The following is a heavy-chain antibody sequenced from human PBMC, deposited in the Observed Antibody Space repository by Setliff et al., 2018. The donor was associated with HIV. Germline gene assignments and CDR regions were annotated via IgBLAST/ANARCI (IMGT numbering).Heavy chain of an antibody. J-gene: IGHJ3*02. D-gene: IGHD5-12*01. Sequence: SETLSLTCAVSGYSISNGYYWGWIRQPPGKGLEWIGSIYHSGNTYYNPSLKSRLTISVDMSKNHFSLKLDSVTAADTAVYYCARDRGGYSGYVDIWGQGTMVTV. CDR1: GYSISNGYY. CDR3: ARDRGGYSGYVDI. CDR2: IYHSGNT. V-gene: IGHV4-38-2*02.